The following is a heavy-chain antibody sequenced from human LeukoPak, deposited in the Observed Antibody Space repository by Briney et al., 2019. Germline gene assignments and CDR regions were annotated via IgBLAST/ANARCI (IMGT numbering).Heavy chain of an antibody. CDR3: AKEVIVVVPAAIYYFDY. V-gene: IGHV3-30*18. CDR1: GFPFRSYG. CDR2: ISYDGSNK. D-gene: IGHD2-2*01. J-gene: IGHJ4*02. Sequence: GSLRLSCAASGFPFRSYGMHWVRQAPGKGLEWVAVISYDGSNKYYADSVKGRFTISRDNSKNTLYLQMNSLRAEDTAVYYCAKEVIVVVPAAIYYFDYWGQGTLVTVSS.